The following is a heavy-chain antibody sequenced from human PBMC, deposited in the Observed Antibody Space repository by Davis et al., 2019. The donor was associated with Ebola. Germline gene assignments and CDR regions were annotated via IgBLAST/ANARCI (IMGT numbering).Heavy chain of an antibody. CDR3: ARSVDYGDFIHYYGMDV. CDR2: IIPIFGTA. J-gene: IGHJ6*02. D-gene: IGHD4-17*01. Sequence: SVQVSCYASAGTFSSYAISWVRQAPGQGLEWMGRIIPIFGTANYAQKFQGRVTITADESTSTAYMELSSLRSEDTAVYYCARSVDYGDFIHYYGMDVWGQGTTVTVSS. V-gene: IGHV1-69*13. CDR1: AGTFSSYA.